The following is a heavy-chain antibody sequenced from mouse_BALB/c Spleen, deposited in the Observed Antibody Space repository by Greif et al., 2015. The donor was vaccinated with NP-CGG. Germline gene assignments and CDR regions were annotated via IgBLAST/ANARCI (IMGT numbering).Heavy chain of an antibody. CDR2: IDPSDSYT. V-gene: IGHV1-69*02. CDR1: GYTFTSYW. CDR3: APNWDWFAY. Sequence: VKLMESGAELVKPGASVKLSCKASGYTFTSYWMHWVKQRPGQGLEWIGEIDPSDSYTNYNQKFKGKATWTVDKSSSTAYMQLSSLTSEDSAVYYCAPNWDWFAYWGQGTLVTVSA. J-gene: IGHJ3*01. D-gene: IGHD4-1*01.